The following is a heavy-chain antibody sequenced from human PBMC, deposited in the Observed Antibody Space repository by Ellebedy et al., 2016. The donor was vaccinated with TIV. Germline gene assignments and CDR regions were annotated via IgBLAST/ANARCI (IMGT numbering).Heavy chain of an antibody. Sequence: AASVKVSCKASGFTFSVFYLHWVRQAPGQGLEWLGYFNPNNGDTKFGQKFQGRVTMTGDASISTAFMELSGLTSDDTAVYYCARESPNWLDPWGHGTLVTVSS. CDR3: ARESPNWLDP. J-gene: IGHJ5*02. V-gene: IGHV1-2*02. CDR2: FNPNNGDT. CDR1: GFTFSVFY.